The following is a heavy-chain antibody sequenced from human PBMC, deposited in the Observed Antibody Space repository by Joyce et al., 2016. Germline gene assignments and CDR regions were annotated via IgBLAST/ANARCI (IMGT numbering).Heavy chain of an antibody. Sequence: QVQLQQWGAGLLKPSETLSLTCAVYGGAFTNYYWTWIRQPPGKGLESIGEINPSGTTNYNPSLQSRVTISVDTSKKQFSLKMTSVTAADTAVYYCARKRGGVFCSGGSCYSLGGVINPRMDVWGQGTTVIVSS. CDR2: INPSGTT. CDR3: ARKRGGVFCSGGSCYSLGGVINPRMDV. D-gene: IGHD2-15*01. J-gene: IGHJ6*02. CDR1: GGAFTNYY. V-gene: IGHV4-34*01.